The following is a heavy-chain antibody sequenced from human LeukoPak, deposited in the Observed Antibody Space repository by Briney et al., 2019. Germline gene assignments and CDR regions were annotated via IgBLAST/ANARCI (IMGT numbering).Heavy chain of an antibody. CDR1: GFTFRTYA. D-gene: IGHD2/OR15-2a*01. CDR3: ANQDSTEYSYYFDF. V-gene: IGHV3-30*04. CDR2: ISDDGSNK. Sequence: GGSLRLSCAASGFTFRTYAMNWVRQAPGKGLEWVAVISDDGSNKYYADSVKGRLTISRDNSKNTLYLQMNSLRAEDTAVYYCANQDSTEYSYYFDFWGQGTLVTVSS. J-gene: IGHJ4*02.